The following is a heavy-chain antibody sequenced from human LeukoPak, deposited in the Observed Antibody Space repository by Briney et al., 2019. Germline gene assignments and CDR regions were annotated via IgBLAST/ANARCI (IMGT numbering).Heavy chain of an antibody. CDR2: IYYSGST. J-gene: IGHJ3*02. D-gene: IGHD2-15*01. CDR1: GGSISSGGYY. V-gene: IGHV4-31*03. CDR3: ARDPYCSGGSCYNAFDI. Sequence: KSSETLSLTCTVSGGSISSGGYYWSWIRQHPGKGLEWIGYIYYSGSTYYNPSLKSRVTISVDTSKNQFSLKLSSVTAADTAVYYCARDPYCSGGSCYNAFDIWGQGTMDTVSS.